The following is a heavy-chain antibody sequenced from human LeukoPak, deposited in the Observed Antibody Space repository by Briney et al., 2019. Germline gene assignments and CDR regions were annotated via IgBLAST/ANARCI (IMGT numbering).Heavy chain of an antibody. CDR3: ARPRNYDFWSGSYDAFDI. CDR1: GYSFTSYW. Sequence: GESLKISCKGSGYSFTSYWIGWVRQMPGKGLEWMGIIYPGDSDTRYSPSFQGQVTISADKSISTAYLQWSSLKASDTATYYCARPRNYDFWSGSYDAFDIWGQGTMVTVSS. D-gene: IGHD3-3*01. CDR2: IYPGDSDT. V-gene: IGHV5-51*01. J-gene: IGHJ3*02.